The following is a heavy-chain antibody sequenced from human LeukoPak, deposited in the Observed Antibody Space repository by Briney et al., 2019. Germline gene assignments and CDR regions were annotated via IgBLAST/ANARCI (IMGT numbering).Heavy chain of an antibody. CDR1: GFTVSSNY. CDR2: IRSSSSAM. V-gene: IGHV3-48*01. D-gene: IGHD2-15*01. Sequence: GGSLRLSCAVSGFTVSSNYMNWVRQAPGKGLEWVSYIRSSSSAMYYADSVKGRFTISRDNAKNSLYLQMNSLRAEDTAVYYCARASRSGSPPQWGQGTLVTVSS. CDR3: ARASRSGSPPQ. J-gene: IGHJ4*02.